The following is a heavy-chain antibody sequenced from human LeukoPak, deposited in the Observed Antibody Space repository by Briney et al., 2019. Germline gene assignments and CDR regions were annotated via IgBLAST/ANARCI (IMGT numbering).Heavy chain of an antibody. CDR1: GYTFTDYD. Sequence: ASVTVSCKASGYTFTDYDIHWVRQAPGQRLEWMGWISGGGGTGIYSQNFQDRVTITWDTSATTAYMELNSLRSEDTAVYYCARVLWFGHLYNWFDPWGQGTLVTVSS. J-gene: IGHJ5*02. CDR3: ARVLWFGHLYNWFDP. CDR2: ISGGGGTG. V-gene: IGHV1-3*01. D-gene: IGHD3-10*01.